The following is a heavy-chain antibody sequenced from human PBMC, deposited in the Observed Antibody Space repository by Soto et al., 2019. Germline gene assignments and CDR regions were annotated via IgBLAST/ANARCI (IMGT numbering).Heavy chain of an antibody. J-gene: IGHJ4*02. Sequence: QVQLVQSGAEVKKPGSSVKVSCKASGGTFSSYAISWVRQAPGQGLEWMGGIIPIFGTANYAQKFQGRVTNHEDKSKSKAYMELSSLRSEDTAVYYCAREGDSSGYYYFYYWGQGTLVTVSS. V-gene: IGHV1-69*06. CDR1: GGTFSSYA. D-gene: IGHD3-22*01. CDR3: AREGDSSGYYYFYY. CDR2: IIPIFGTA.